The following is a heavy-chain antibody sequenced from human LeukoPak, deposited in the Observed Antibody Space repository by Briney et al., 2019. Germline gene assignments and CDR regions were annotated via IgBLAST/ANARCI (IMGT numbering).Heavy chain of an antibody. V-gene: IGHV1-24*01. CDR1: GYTLTQLS. J-gene: IGHJ3*02. CDR3: ATGYLCGGSCYSMNAFDI. Sequence: APVKGSCTVSGYTLTQLSMSWGRQAPGKGLVWMGGFDPEDGETIYAQEFQGRVTMTENTSTDTAYMELSSLRSEDTAVYYCATGYLCGGSCYSMNAFDIWGQGTMVTVSS. D-gene: IGHD2-15*01. CDR2: FDPEDGET.